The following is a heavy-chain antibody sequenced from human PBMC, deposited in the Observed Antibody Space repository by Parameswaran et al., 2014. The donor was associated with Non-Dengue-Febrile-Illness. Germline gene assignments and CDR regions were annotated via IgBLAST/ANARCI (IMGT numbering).Heavy chain of an antibody. J-gene: IGHJ6*02. D-gene: IGHD1-26*01. CDR3: ARSGNYGMDV. V-gene: IGHV3-48*01. CDR2: ISSSSSTI. Sequence: VRQMPGKGLEWVSYISSSSSTIYYADSVKGRFTISRDNAKNSLYLQMNSLRAEDTAVYYCARSGNYGMDVWGQGTTVT.